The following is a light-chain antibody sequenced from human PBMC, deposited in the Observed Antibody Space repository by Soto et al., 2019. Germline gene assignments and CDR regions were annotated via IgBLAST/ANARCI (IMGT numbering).Light chain of an antibody. CDR2: AAS. CDR3: QQYDRSPRT. CDR1: SNVGPAGA. J-gene: IGKJ1*01. Sequence: VLTEPPSVSGAPGQMVTIYCTGARSNVGPAGAVHWYQHKPGKAPRLLIYAASNRETGVPERFSGSGSGTDFTLTISRLEPEDFAVYYCQQYDRSPRTFGQGTKVDIK. V-gene: IGKV3-20*01.